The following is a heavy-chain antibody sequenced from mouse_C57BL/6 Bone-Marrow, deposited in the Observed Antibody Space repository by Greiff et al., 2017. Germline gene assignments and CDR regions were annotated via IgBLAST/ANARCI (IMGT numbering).Heavy chain of an antibody. J-gene: IGHJ2*01. CDR3: ARYAPLAY. CDR1: GYTFTSYW. Sequence: QVQLQQPGAELVKPGASVKLSCKASGYTFTSYWMHWVKPRPGRGLEWIGRIYPNSGGTKYNEKFQSKATLTVDKPSSTAYMQLSSLTSEDSAVCYSARYAPLAYWGQGTTLTVSS. V-gene: IGHV1-72*01. CDR2: IYPNSGGT.